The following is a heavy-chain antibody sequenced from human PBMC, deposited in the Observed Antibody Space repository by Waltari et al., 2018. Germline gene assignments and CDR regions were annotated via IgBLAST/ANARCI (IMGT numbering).Heavy chain of an antibody. J-gene: IGHJ3*02. V-gene: IGHV4-39*01. CDR2: IYYSGST. D-gene: IGHD3-22*01. CDR3: ASTPEEKDYYDSSGYSPPSNAFDI. CDR1: GGSISSSSYY. Sequence: QLQLQESGPGLVKPSETLSLTCTVSGGSISSSSYYWGWIRQPPGKGLEWIGSIYYSGSTYYNPSLKSRVTISVDTSKNQFSLKLSSVTAADTAVYYCASTPEEKDYYDSSGYSPPSNAFDIWGQGTMVTVSS.